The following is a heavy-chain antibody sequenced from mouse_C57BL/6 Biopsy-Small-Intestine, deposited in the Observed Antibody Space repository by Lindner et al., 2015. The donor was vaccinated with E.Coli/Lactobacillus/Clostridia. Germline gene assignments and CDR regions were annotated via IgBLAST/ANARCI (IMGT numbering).Heavy chain of an antibody. V-gene: IGHV1-62-3*01. CDR1: GYTFTSYW. Sequence: VQLQESGAELVKPGASVKVSCKASGYTFTSYWMHWVKQRPGRGLEWIGRIDPNSGGTKYNEKFKSKATLTADKSSSTAYMELRSLTSEDSAVYFCTRPHLLRFFDYWGQGTTLTVSS. D-gene: IGHD1-1*01. CDR3: TRPHLLRFFDY. J-gene: IGHJ2*01. CDR2: IDPNSGGT.